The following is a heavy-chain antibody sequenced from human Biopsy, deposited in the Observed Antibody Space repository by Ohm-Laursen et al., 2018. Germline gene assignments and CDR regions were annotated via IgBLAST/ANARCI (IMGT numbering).Heavy chain of an antibody. CDR3: AHSNPGLAFGFCGSSNCRSFDY. V-gene: IGHV2-5*01. CDR2: SYWNGNE. J-gene: IGHJ4*02. D-gene: IGHD1-1*01. Sequence: PTQTLTLTCTVSGFSLTTTGVGVGWIRQPPGKALEWLALSYWNGNEHFSPSLRDRLTITNDTSKNQVVLTMTDMDPVDTATYFCAHSNPGLAFGFCGSSNCRSFDYWGQGTQVPVSS. CDR1: GFSLTTTGVG.